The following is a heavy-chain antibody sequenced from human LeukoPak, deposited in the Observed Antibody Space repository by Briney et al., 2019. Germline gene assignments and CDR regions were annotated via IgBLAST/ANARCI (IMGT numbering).Heavy chain of an antibody. Sequence: GESLKISCKGSGYSFSNYWIGWVRQMPGKGLGWMGIVYPDDSDTRYNPPFEGQVTISVDKSISTAYLQWSSLRASDTAMYFCARAYTGSFSGYNYWGQGTLVTVSS. V-gene: IGHV5-51*01. CDR1: GYSFSNYW. D-gene: IGHD6-25*01. CDR2: VYPDDSDT. J-gene: IGHJ4*02. CDR3: ARAYTGSFSGYNY.